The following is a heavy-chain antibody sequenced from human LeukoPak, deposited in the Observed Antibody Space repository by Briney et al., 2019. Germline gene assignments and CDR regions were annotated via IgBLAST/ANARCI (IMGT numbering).Heavy chain of an antibody. CDR1: GHTFTSYG. CDR3: ARGSGSYSLLAFDI. D-gene: IGHD1-26*01. V-gene: IGHV1-18*01. J-gene: IGHJ3*02. CDR2: ISAYNGNT. Sequence: ASVNVSCKASGHTFTSYGISWVRQAPGQGLEWMGWISAYNGNTNYAQKLQGRVTMTTDTSTSTAYMELRSLRSDDTAVYYCARGSGSYSLLAFDIWGQGTMVTVSS.